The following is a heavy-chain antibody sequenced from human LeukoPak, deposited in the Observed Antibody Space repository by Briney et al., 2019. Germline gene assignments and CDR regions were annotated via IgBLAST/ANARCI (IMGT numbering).Heavy chain of an antibody. V-gene: IGHV3-53*01. CDR1: GFTVSSCY. D-gene: IGHD6-13*01. Sequence: GGSLRLSCAASGFTVSSCYMSWVRQAPGKGLEWVSVIYRDGTTYYADSVKGRFIISRDDSKNTLYLQMNSLRAEDTAVYSCARAYSSSWYFGYWGQGTLVTVSS. CDR2: IYRDGTT. CDR3: ARAYSSSWYFGY. J-gene: IGHJ4*02.